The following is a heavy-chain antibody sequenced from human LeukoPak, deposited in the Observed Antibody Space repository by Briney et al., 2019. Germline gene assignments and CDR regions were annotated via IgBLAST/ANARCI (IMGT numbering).Heavy chain of an antibody. J-gene: IGHJ6*03. CDR2: IRYNGDNK. V-gene: IGHV3-30*02. CDR1: GFSFSDYG. CDR3: AKRVVIRSADYFYYYIHV. D-gene: IGHD3-3*01. Sequence: GGSLRLSCEASGFSFSDYGMHWVRQAPGKGLEWVAFIRYNGDNKYYADSVKGRFTVSRDNSQSTLYLQMNSLRVEDTAVYYCAKRVVIRSADYFYYYIHVWGKGTTVTVSS.